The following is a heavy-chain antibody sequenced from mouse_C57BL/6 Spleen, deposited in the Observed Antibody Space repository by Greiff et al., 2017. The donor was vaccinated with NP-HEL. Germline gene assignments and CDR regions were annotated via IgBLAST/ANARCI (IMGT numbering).Heavy chain of an antibody. D-gene: IGHD2-5*01. V-gene: IGHV1-64*01. CDR2: IHPNSGST. Sequence: QVHVKQPGAELVKPGASVKLSCKASGYTFTSYWMHWVKQRPGQGLEWIGMIHPNSGSTNYNEKFKSKATLTVDKSSSTAYMQLSSLTSEDSAVYYCARGGSYYSNYVDYWGQGTTLTVSS. CDR1: GYTFTSYW. CDR3: ARGGSYYSNYVDY. J-gene: IGHJ2*01.